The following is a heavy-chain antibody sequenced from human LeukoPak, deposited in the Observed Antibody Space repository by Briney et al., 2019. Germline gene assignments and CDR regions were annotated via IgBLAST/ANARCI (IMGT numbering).Heavy chain of an antibody. Sequence: GGSLRLSCAASGFTFSSYAMSWVRQAPGKGLKWVSTINDNGAAPYYADSVKGRFTISRDNSYNTVSLQMNSLRDEDTGVYYCAKDLNVYSSSWTFDYWGQGTLVTVSS. CDR1: GFTFSSYA. CDR3: AKDLNVYSSSWTFDY. J-gene: IGHJ4*02. D-gene: IGHD6-13*01. V-gene: IGHV3-23*01. CDR2: INDNGAAP.